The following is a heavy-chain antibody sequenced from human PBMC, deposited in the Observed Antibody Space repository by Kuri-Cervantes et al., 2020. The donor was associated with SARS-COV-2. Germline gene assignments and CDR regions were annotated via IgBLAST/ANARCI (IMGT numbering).Heavy chain of an antibody. V-gene: IGHV3-23*01. CDR1: GFSFNSFA. D-gene: IGHD3-10*01. CDR2: ISGNADFT. J-gene: IGHJ6*03. CDR3: ARDEGSYYYYMDV. Sequence: GESLKISCAASGFSFNSFAMNWVRQAPGKGLEWVSLISGNADFTYYADSVKGRFTISRDNSKNTLYLQMDSLRAEDTAVYYCARDEGSYYYYMDVWGKGTTVTVSS.